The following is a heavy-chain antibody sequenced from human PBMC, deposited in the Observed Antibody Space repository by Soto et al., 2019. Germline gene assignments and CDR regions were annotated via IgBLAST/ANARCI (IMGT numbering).Heavy chain of an antibody. V-gene: IGHV4-59*08. CDR2: VYYPGPT. CDR1: GGSMSDFY. J-gene: IGHJ6*03. D-gene: IGHD3-9*01. Sequence: SETLAVTSTVAGGSMSDFYWRWIRQPQGKGLEWIGYVYYPGPTSYTPSLNRRVHFSADSSRGQFSLRLNSVTAADTAVYYCARTVLGPDLLADSFVDYYYYLDVWGQGTTVTVSS. CDR3: ARTVLGPDLLADSFVDYYYYLDV.